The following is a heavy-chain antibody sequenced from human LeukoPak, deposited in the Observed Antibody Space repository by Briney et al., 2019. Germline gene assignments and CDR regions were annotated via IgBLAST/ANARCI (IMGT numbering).Heavy chain of an antibody. CDR3: ARDTVLRYFDAPGY. J-gene: IGHJ4*02. CDR1: GFTFSSYA. V-gene: IGHV3-30*04. CDR2: ISYDGSNK. D-gene: IGHD3-9*01. Sequence: GGSLRLSCAASGFTFSSYAMHWVRQAPGKGLEWVAVISYDGSNKYYADSVKGRFTISRDNSKNTLYLQMNSLRAEDTAVYYCARDTVLRYFDAPGYWGQGTLVTVSS.